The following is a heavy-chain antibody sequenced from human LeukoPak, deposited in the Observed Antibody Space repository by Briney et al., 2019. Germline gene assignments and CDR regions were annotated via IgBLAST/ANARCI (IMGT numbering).Heavy chain of an antibody. J-gene: IGHJ4*02. Sequence: PGGSLRLSCAASGFTFGTYAMTWVRQAPGKGLEWVSYIRSSSTTMYYADSVKGRFTISRDNAKNSLYLQMNSLRAKDTAMYYCVRDPEALDYWGQGTLVTVSS. CDR2: IRSSSTTM. V-gene: IGHV3-48*01. CDR1: GFTFGTYA. CDR3: VRDPEALDY.